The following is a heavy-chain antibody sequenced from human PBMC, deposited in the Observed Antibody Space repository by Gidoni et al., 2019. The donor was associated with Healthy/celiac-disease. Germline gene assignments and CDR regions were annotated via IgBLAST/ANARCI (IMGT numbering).Heavy chain of an antibody. Sequence: QVQLVQSGAEVKKPGASVKVSCKASGYTFTSYYMHWVRQAPGQGLEWMGIINPSGGSTSYAQKFQGRVTMTRDTSTSTVYMELSSLRAEDTAVYYCARGGIVGATRRYYFDYWGQGTLVTVSS. CDR1: GYTFTSYY. D-gene: IGHD1-26*01. J-gene: IGHJ4*02. V-gene: IGHV1-46*03. CDR3: ARGGIVGATRRYYFDY. CDR2: INPSGGST.